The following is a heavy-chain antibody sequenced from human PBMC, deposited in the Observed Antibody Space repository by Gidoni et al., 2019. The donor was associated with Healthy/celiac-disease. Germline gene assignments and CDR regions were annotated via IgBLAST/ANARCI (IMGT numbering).Heavy chain of an antibody. D-gene: IGHD5-18*01. V-gene: IGHV4-39*01. J-gene: IGHJ4*02. CDR3: ARTEDTAMDFDY. Sequence: TYYNPSLKSRVTISVDTSKNQFSLKLSSVTAADTAVYYCARTEDTAMDFDYWGQGTLVTVSS. CDR2: T.